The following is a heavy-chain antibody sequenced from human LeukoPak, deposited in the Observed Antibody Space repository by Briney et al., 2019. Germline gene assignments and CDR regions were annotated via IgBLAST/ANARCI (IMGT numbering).Heavy chain of an antibody. CDR1: GYTFTSYY. J-gene: IGHJ6*03. D-gene: IGHD6-13*01. Sequence: ASVKVSCKASGYTFTSYYMHWVRQAPGQGLEWMGIINPSGGSTSYAQKFQGRVTMTRDMSTSTVYMELSSLRSEDTAVYYCARVGIAAAGYYYYYYMDAWGKGTTVTVSS. CDR2: INPSGGST. CDR3: ARVGIAAAGYYYYYYMDA. V-gene: IGHV1-46*01.